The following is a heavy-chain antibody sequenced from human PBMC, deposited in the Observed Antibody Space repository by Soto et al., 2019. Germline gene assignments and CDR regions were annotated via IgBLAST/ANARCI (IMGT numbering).Heavy chain of an antibody. CDR2: IIPIFGTA. Sequence: GASVKVSCKASGGTFSSYAISWVRQAPGQGLEWMGGIIPIFGTANYAQKFQGRVTITADESTSTAYMELSSLRSEDTAVYYCADPVVRGVWRYYYGMDVWGQGTTVPVSS. J-gene: IGHJ6*02. V-gene: IGHV1-69*13. CDR1: GGTFSSYA. CDR3: ADPVVRGVWRYYYGMDV. D-gene: IGHD3-10*01.